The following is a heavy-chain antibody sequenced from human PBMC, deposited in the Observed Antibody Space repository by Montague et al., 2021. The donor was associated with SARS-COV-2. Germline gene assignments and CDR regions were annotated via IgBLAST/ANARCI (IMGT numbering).Heavy chain of an antibody. J-gene: IGHJ4*02. Sequence: SLRLSFSASGFTFRSYWMHWVRQVPGRGPIWVSRIKPDGTSTNYAASVKGRFTISRDNAKNTLSLQLNNLRAEDTAVYCCVRPLWFGDSDYFFDSWGQGTLVTVSS. CDR1: GFTFRSYW. D-gene: IGHD3-10*01. CDR3: VRPLWFGDSDYFFDS. V-gene: IGHV3-74*01. CDR2: IKPDGTST.